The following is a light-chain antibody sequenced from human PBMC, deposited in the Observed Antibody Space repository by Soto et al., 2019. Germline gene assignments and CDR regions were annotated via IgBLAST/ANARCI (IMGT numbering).Light chain of an antibody. CDR3: QQYGRSPLMYT. V-gene: IGKV3-20*01. CDR2: GAS. Sequence: EIVLTQSPGTLSLSPGERATLSCRASQSVTSNFLAWYQQKPGQAPWLLIYGASTRAAGVPDRFSGSGSGTDFALTITRLEPEDFAGYYCQQYGRSPLMYTFGQGTKV. J-gene: IGKJ2*01. CDR1: QSVTSNF.